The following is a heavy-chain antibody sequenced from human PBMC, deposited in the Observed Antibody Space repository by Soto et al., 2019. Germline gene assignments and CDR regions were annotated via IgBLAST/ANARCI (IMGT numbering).Heavy chain of an antibody. J-gene: IGHJ6*02. Sequence: EVQLVESGGGLVQPGESLRLSCAASGFTFSSSWMSWVRQAPGKGLEWVANIKEDGSEKDYVDPVKGRFTITREKAKNSLYLQMNNLRAEDTAVYFCTRKRFGMDVWGQGTTVTVSS. CDR2: IKEDGSEK. V-gene: IGHV3-7*03. CDR1: GFTFSSSW. CDR3: TRKRFGMDV.